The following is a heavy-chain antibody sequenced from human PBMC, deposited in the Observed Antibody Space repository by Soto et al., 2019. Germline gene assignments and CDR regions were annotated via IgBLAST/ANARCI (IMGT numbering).Heavy chain of an antibody. CDR1: GGSISSSNW. D-gene: IGHD1-26*01. CDR2: IYHSVST. J-gene: IGHJ6*02. CDR3: ARVSGRYYYGMDV. V-gene: IGHV4-4*02. Sequence: QVQLQESGPGLVKPSGTLSLTCAVSGGSISSSNWWSWVRQPPGKGLEWIGEIYHSVSTNYNPSLKSRVPISRDESKNQFPLKLTSVTAADTAVYYCARVSGRYYYGMDVWGQGITGTGSS.